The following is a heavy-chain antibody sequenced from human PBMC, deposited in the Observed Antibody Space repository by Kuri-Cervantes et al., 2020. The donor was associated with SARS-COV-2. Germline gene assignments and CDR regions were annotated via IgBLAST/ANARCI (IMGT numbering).Heavy chain of an antibody. Sequence: GGSLRPSCAASGFPFSSYSMNWVRQAPGKGREWVSSISSSSSYINYADSVKGRFTISRDNAKNSLYLQINSLRAEDTAVYYCARDHGRNCDYVWGSYRLGCLVNWGQGTLVTVSS. CDR2: ISSSSSYI. V-gene: IGHV3-21*01. CDR1: GFPFSSYS. CDR3: ARDHGRNCDYVWGSYRLGCLVN. D-gene: IGHD3-16*02. J-gene: IGHJ4*02.